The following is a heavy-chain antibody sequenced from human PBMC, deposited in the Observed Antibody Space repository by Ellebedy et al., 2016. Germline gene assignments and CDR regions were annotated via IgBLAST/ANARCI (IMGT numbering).Heavy chain of an antibody. CDR3: ARLLGNYYYYYGMDV. V-gene: IGHV4-34*01. D-gene: IGHD1-1*01. CDR1: GGSFSGYY. J-gene: IGHJ6*02. CDR2: INHSGST. Sequence: SETLSLTCAVYGGSFSGYYWSWIRQPPGKGLEWIGEINHSGSTNYNPSLKSRVTISVDTSKNQFSLKLSSVTAADTAVYYCARLLGNYYYYYGMDVWGQGTTVTVSS.